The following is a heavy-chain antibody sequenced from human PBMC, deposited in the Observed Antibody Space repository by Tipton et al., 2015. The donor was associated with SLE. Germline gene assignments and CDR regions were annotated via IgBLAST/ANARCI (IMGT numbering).Heavy chain of an antibody. CDR2: IYHSGWT. Sequence: TLSLTCAVSGYSISSGYYWVWIRQAPGKGLEWIGSIYHSGWTYYNPSLRSRVTISVDTSKNQFSLKLSSVTAADTAVYYCASGQSFSGFDYWGQGTLVTVSS. J-gene: IGHJ4*02. CDR3: ASGQSFSGFDY. CDR1: GYSISSGYY. D-gene: IGHD2/OR15-2a*01. V-gene: IGHV4-38-2*01.